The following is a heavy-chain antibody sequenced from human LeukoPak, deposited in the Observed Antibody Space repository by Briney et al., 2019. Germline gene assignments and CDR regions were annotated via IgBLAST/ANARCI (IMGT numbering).Heavy chain of an antibody. CDR2: SDPEDGER. V-gene: IGHV1-24*01. Sequence: ASVKVSCKVSGKTLSDLSIHWLRQPPGKGLEWLGGSDPEDGERIYAQMFQGRVTMTEDTSIDTAYMELSSLRSADTAVYYCVTGFTTMAVDYFDYWGQGTLVTVSP. CDR1: GKTLSDLS. J-gene: IGHJ4*02. D-gene: IGHD5-18*01. CDR3: VTGFTTMAVDYFDY.